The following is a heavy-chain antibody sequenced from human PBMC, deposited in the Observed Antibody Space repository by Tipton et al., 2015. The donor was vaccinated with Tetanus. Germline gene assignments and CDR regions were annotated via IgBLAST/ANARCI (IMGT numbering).Heavy chain of an antibody. CDR1: GGSISTGGFY. Sequence: TLSLTCTVSGGSISTGGFYWSWIRQHPGKGLEWIGYILYTGSTYNTPSLQSRVTISVDTSKNQFSLKLTSVTAADTAVYYCTRGSRYYFDIWGQGTLVTVSS. J-gene: IGHJ4*02. CDR3: TRGSRYYFDI. CDR2: ILYTGST. V-gene: IGHV4-31*03. D-gene: IGHD1-14*01.